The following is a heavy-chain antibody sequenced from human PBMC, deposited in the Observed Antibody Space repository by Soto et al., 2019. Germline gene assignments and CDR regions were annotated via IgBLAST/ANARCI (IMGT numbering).Heavy chain of an antibody. CDR1: GYTFTSYY. D-gene: IGHD5-18*01. V-gene: IGHV1-46*03. CDR3: ARVYPSDTRYGYVGNNWFDP. CDR2: INPSGGST. Sequence: ASVKVSCKASGYTFTSYYMHWVRQAPGQGLEWMGIINPSGGSTSYARKFQGRVTMTRDTSTSTVYMELSSLRSEDTAVYYCARVYPSDTRYGYVGNNWFDPWGQGTLVTVPS. J-gene: IGHJ5*02.